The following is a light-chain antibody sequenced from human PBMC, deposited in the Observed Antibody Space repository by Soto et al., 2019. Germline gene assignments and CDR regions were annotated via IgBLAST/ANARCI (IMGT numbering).Light chain of an antibody. CDR1: SSDVGGYNY. CDR3: SSYTSSSTLYV. J-gene: IGLJ1*01. CDR2: EVS. V-gene: IGLV2-14*01. Sequence: QSVLTQPASVSGSPGQSITISRTGTSSDVGGYNYASWYQQHPGKAPKLMIYEVSNRPSGVSNRFSGSKSGNTASLTIPGLQAEDEADYYCSSYTSSSTLYVFGTGTKVTVL.